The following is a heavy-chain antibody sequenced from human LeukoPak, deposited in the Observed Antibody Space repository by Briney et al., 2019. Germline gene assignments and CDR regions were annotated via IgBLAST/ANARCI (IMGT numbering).Heavy chain of an antibody. CDR3: AKARYYYDSSGYYRSYYFDY. CDR2: IGWNSGSI. Sequence: GRSLRLSCAASGFTFDDYAMHWVRQAPGKGLEWVSGIGWNSGSIGYADSVKGRFTISRDNAKNSLYLQMNSLRAEDTALYYCAKARYYYDSSGYYRSYYFDYWGQGTLVTVSS. V-gene: IGHV3-9*01. CDR1: GFTFDDYA. J-gene: IGHJ4*02. D-gene: IGHD3-22*01.